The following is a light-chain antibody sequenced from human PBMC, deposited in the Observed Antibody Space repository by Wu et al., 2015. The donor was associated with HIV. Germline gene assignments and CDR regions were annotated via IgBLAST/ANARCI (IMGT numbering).Light chain of an antibody. CDR3: QRYNSVPRT. V-gene: IGKV1-27*01. CDR2: VAS. Sequence: DIQMTQSPSSLSASVGDRVTITCRASRDISKYLAWYQQKPGKGPKLLIYVASTLQSGVPSRFSGSGSGTDFTLTISSLQPEDVATYYCQRYNSVPRTFGQGTKVEIK. CDR1: RDISKY. J-gene: IGKJ1*01.